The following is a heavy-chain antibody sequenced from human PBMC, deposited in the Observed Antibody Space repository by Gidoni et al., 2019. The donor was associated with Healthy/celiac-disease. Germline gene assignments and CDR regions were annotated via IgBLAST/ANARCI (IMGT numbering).Heavy chain of an antibody. J-gene: IGHJ4*02. CDR3: ARDPGLLWFGELSFDY. CDR1: GYTFTIYG. V-gene: IGHV1-18*04. D-gene: IGHD3-10*01. Sequence: QVQLVHSGAAVKKPGASVKVSCKASGYTFTIYGISWVRQAPGQGLEWMGWISAYNGNTNYAQKLQGRVTMTTDTSTSTAYMELRSLRSDDTAVYYCARDPGLLWFGELSFDYWDQGTLVTVSS. CDR2: ISAYNGNT.